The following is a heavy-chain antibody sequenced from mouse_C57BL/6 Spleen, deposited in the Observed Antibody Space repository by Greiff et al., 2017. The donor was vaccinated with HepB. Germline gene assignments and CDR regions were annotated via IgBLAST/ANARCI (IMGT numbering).Heavy chain of an antibody. CDR3: AREVLGYFDY. J-gene: IGHJ2*01. CDR1: GYTFTSYW. CDR2: IHPNSGST. Sequence: QVQLKQPGAELVKPGASVKLSCKASGYTFTSYWMHWVKQRPGQGLEWIGMIHPNSGSTNYNEKFKSKATLTVDKSSSTAYMQLSSLTSEDSAVYYCAREVLGYFDYWGQGTTLTVSS. V-gene: IGHV1-64*01.